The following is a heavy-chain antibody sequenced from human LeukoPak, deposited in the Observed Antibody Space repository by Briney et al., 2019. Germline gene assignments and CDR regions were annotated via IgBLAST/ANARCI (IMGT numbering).Heavy chain of an antibody. CDR2: ISDDGSYT. CDR1: GFSFSSHW. Sequence: GGSLRLPCAASGFSFSSHWVHWVRQAPGKGLVWVSRISDDGSYTSNVDSVKGRFTISRDNVNNMLYLHMNSLRAEDTAVYYCASFGISWRSSYWGQGTLVTVSS. J-gene: IGHJ4*02. CDR3: ASFGISWRSSY. V-gene: IGHV3-74*01. D-gene: IGHD2-21*01.